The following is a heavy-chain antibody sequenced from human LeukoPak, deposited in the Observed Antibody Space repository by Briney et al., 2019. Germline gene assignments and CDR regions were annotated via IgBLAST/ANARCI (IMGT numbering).Heavy chain of an antibody. Sequence: GGSLRLSCAASGFTVGSNTMSWVRQAPGKGLEWVANIYRGGSTLYAASVKGRFTISRDNSKNTLYLHMNSMTAEDTPVYYCVREETGSSCWYYYGGKGNVVSVS. CDR3: VREETGSSCWYYY. J-gene: IGHJ4*02. CDR1: GFTVGSNT. CDR2: IYRGGST. V-gene: IGHV3-66*01. D-gene: IGHD6-19*01.